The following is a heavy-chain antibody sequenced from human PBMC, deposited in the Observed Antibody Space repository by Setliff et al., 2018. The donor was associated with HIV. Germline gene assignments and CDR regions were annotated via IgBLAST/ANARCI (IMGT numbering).Heavy chain of an antibody. CDR1: GGSFSGYY. V-gene: IGHV4-34*01. D-gene: IGHD2-15*01. Sequence: SETLSLTCAVYGGSFSGYYWNWIRPPPGKGLEWIGEINHSGSTNYNPSLKSRVTISVDTSKNQFSLKLSSVTAADTAVYYCAKDPRAPRYCSGGICYSQRRAFDIWGQGTMVTVSS. CDR3: AKDPRAPRYCSGGICYSQRRAFDI. J-gene: IGHJ3*02. CDR2: INHSGST.